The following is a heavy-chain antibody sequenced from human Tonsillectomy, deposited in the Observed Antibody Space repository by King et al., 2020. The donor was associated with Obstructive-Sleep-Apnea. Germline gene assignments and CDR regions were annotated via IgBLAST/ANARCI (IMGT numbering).Heavy chain of an antibody. D-gene: IGHD6-19*01. J-gene: IGHJ1*01. V-gene: IGHV4-38-2*02. CDR3: ARSGAVAGLAEYFQH. CDR2: IYHSGST. CDR1: AYSISSGYY. Sequence: QLQESGPGLVKPSETLSLTCTVSAYSISSGYYWGWIRQPPGKGLEWIGSIYHSGSTYYNPSLKSRVTISVDTSTNQFSLKLSSVTAADTAVYYCARSGAVAGLAEYFQHWGQGTLVTVSS.